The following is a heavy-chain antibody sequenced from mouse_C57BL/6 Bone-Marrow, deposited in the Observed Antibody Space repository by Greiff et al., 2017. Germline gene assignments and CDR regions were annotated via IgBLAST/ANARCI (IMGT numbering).Heavy chain of an antibody. CDR1: GFTFTPYP. CDR3: ARSSTFFYYFDY. D-gene: IGHD5-1*01. V-gene: IGHV1-47*01. Sequence: VQLTQSGAELVKPGASVKMSCQASGFTFTPYPIAWMTQTPGPSLEWIGTFHPYNSYTNYHANVKGKATLTVEKSSNTVYLELSRLTSKDSAGYDGARSSTFFYYFDYWGQGTTLTVSS. CDR2: FHPYNSYT. J-gene: IGHJ2*01.